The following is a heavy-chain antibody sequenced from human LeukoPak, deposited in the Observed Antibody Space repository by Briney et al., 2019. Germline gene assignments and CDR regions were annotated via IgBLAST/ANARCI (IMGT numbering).Heavy chain of an antibody. CDR3: ARISLLGITDY. CDR2: IYTSGST. CDR1: GGSISSGSYY. J-gene: IGHJ4*02. D-gene: IGHD7-27*01. V-gene: IGHV4-61*02. Sequence: SQTLSLTCTVSGGSISSGSYYWRWIRQPAGKGLEWIGRIYTSGSTNYNPSLKSRVTISVDKSKNQFSLKLSSVTAADTAVYYCARISLLGITDYWGQGTLVTVSS.